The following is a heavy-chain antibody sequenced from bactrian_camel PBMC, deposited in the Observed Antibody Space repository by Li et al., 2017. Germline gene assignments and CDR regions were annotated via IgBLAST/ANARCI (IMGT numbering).Heavy chain of an antibody. J-gene: IGHJ4*01. CDR3: AADISPGTICSAATQILVFQY. D-gene: IGHD2*01. CDR1: GYSYPKFC. CDR2: IDNHGSV. Sequence: HVQLVESGGGSVQAGGSLRLSCAPSGYSYPKFCMAWFRQAPGKEREVVATIDNHGSVSFQRSVLGRFTISKDNAKNTLYLQMDRLKSEDTAMYYCAADISPGTICSAATQILVFQYRGQGTQVTVS. V-gene: IGHV3S53*01.